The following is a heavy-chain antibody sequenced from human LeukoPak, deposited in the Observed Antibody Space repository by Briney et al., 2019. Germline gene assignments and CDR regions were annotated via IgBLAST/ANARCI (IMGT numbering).Heavy chain of an antibody. Sequence: SETLSLTCAVYGGSFSGYYWSWIRQPPGKGLEWIGEINHSGSTNYNPSLKSRVTISVDTSKNQFSLKLSSVTAADTAVYYCARDLDYDYVWATGGRDYYYGMDVWGQGTTVTVSS. J-gene: IGHJ6*02. CDR2: INHSGST. V-gene: IGHV4-34*01. CDR3: ARDLDYDYVWATGGRDYYYGMDV. CDR1: GGSFSGYY. D-gene: IGHD3-16*01.